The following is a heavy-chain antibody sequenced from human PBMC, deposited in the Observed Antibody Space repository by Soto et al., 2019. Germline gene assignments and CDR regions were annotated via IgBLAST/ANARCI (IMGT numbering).Heavy chain of an antibody. J-gene: IGHJ6*02. CDR1: GFTFSTYW. CDR2: IKEDGSEA. V-gene: IGHV3-7*05. Sequence: EVQLVESGGGLVQPGGSLRLSCAASGFTFSTYWMNWVRQAPGKGLEWVANIKEDGSEAYYVDSVKGRFTISRDNAKNSVYRDMNSRGGEDPAVYYCARDWGAPGRGSALVSYSPSVMDLWGQGTTVTAPS. D-gene: IGHD2-15*01. CDR3: ARDWGAPGRGSALVSYSPSVMDL.